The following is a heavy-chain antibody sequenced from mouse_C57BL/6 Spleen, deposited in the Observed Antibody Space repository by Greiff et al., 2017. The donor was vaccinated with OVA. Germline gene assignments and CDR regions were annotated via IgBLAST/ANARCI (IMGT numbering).Heavy chain of an antibody. CDR3: AYGYPTAFAY. V-gene: IGHV1-50*01. CDR2: IDPSDSYT. CDR1: GYTFTSYW. Sequence: QVQLQQPGAELVKPGASVKLSCKASGYTFTSYWMQWVKQRPGQGLEWIGEIDPSDSYTNYNQKFKGKATLTVDTSSSTAYMQLSSLTSEDSAVYYCAYGYPTAFAYWGQGTLVTVSA. J-gene: IGHJ3*01. D-gene: IGHD2-2*01.